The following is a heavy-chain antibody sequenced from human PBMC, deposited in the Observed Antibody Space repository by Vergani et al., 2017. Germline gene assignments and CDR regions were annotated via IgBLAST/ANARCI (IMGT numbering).Heavy chain of an antibody. J-gene: IGHJ3*02. CDR3: ATSRKGNNWNYGAFDI. V-gene: IGHV3-33*01. Sequence: QVQLVESGGGVVQPGRSLRLSCAASGFTFSSYGMHWVRQAPGKGLEWVAVIWYDGSNKYYADSVKGRFTISRDNSKNTLYLQMNSLRAEDTAVYYCATSRKGNNWNYGAFDIWGQGTMVTVSS. CDR2: IWYDGSNK. D-gene: IGHD1-7*01. CDR1: GFTFSSYG.